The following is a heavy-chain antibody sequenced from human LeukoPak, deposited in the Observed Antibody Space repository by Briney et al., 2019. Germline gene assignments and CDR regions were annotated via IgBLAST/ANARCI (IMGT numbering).Heavy chain of an antibody. J-gene: IGHJ4*02. CDR1: GGTFTNFA. Sequence: ASVKVSCKASGGTFTNFAFNWVRQAPGQGLEWMGRIIPIYDSAHYAQRFQGRITITTDESSTTAYMTLSSLTSDDTAVYYCASQDASIYSESSGSPTCSDWGQGTLVTVSS. D-gene: IGHD3-22*01. CDR2: IIPIYDSA. CDR3: ASQDASIYSESSGSPTCSD. V-gene: IGHV1-69*05.